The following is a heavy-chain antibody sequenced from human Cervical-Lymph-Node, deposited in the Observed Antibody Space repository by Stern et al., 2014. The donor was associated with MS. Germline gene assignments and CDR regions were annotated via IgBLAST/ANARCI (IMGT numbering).Heavy chain of an antibody. J-gene: IGHJ6*02. CDR3: AMGLGSPGYCSSTSCRGKRRNYYYVMDV. Sequence: QMQLVQSGAEVKKPGSSVKVSCKASGGTFSSYAISWVRQAPGQGLEWMGGIIPIFGTANYAQKFQGRGTITADESTSTAYMELSSLRSEDTAVYYCAMGLGSPGYCSSTSCRGKRRNYYYVMDVWGQGTTVTVSS. CDR2: IIPIFGTA. V-gene: IGHV1-69*01. CDR1: GGTFSSYA. D-gene: IGHD2-2*01.